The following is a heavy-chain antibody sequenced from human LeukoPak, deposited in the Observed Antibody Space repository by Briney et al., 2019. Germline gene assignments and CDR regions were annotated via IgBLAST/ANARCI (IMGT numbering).Heavy chain of an antibody. J-gene: IGHJ4*02. D-gene: IGHD3-10*01. Sequence: PSETLSLTCAVYGGSFSGYYWSWIRQPPGKGLEWIGEINHSGSTNYNPSLKSRVTISVDTSKNQFSLKLSSVTAADTAVYYCARHGRMVRGPNDYWGQGTLATVSS. CDR3: ARHGRMVRGPNDY. CDR1: GGSFSGYY. CDR2: INHSGST. V-gene: IGHV4-34*01.